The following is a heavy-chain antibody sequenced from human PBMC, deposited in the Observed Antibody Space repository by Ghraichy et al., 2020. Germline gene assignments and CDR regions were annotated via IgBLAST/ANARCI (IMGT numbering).Heavy chain of an antibody. CDR1: GDSISSGYYY. CDR2: NYYSGST. Sequence: SETLSLTCTVSGDSISSGYYYWTWIRQPPGKGLEWIGYNYYSGSTYYNPSLKSRVSISEDMSKNQFSLKLSSVTAADTAVYYCARGKAVAGTLFDYWGQGTLVTVSS. J-gene: IGHJ4*02. CDR3: ARGKAVAGTLFDY. D-gene: IGHD6-19*01. V-gene: IGHV4-30-4*01.